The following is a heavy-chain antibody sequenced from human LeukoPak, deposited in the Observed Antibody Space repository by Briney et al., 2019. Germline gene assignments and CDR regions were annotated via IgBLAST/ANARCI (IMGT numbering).Heavy chain of an antibody. V-gene: IGHV3-30*02. CDR3: GKGGWDASSSSWRFIDY. CDR2: IHYNGNGR. D-gene: IGHD6-6*01. Sequence: GGSLRLSCAASGFSFSGYGMYWVRQAPGKGLEWVAFIHYNGNGRYHADSVKGRFTISRDNSKNTLDLQMNSLRSEDTAVYHCGKGGWDASSSSWRFIDYWGQGALVTVSS. CDR1: GFSFSGYG. J-gene: IGHJ4*02.